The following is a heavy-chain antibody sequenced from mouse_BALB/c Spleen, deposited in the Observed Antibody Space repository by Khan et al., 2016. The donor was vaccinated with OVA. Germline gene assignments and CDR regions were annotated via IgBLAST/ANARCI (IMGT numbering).Heavy chain of an antibody. CDR3: AGRYDYDGAY. CDR2: INSEGGIT. CDR1: EYEFPSHD. Sequence: EVELVESGGGLVQPGESLKLSCESNEYEFPSHDMSWVRKTPVKRLELVAVINSEGGITYYPDTLERRFIISRDNNKKTLYLQMSSLRSEDTALYYFAGRYDYDGAYWGQGPLVTVSA. D-gene: IGHD2-4*01. V-gene: IGHV5-2*01. J-gene: IGHJ3*01.